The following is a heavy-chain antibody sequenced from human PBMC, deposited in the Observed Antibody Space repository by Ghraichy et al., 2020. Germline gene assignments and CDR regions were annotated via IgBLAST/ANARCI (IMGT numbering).Heavy chain of an antibody. J-gene: IGHJ4*02. D-gene: IGHD4-17*01. CDR1: GGTFSSYA. Sequence: SVKVSCKASGGTFSSYAISWVRQAPGPGLEWMGGIIPIFGTANYAQKFQGRVTITADESTSTAYMELSSLRSEDTAVYYCARVGEWFFGYGDYVGTYFDYWGQGTLVTVSS. CDR2: IIPIFGTA. CDR3: ARVGEWFFGYGDYVGTYFDY. V-gene: IGHV1-69*13.